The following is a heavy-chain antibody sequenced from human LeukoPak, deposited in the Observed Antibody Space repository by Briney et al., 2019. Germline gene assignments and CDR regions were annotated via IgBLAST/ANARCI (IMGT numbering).Heavy chain of an antibody. CDR2: THYSGST. D-gene: IGHD1-26*01. V-gene: IGHV4-59*01. CDR3: ARVRGATSHLSHYYGMDL. CDR1: GGSISSYY. Sequence: KSSETLSLTCTVSGGSISSYYWSWIRQPPGKGLEWIGYTHYSGSTNYNPSLKSRVTISVDTSKNQFSLKLRSVTAADSAVYYCARVRGATSHLSHYYGMDLWGQGTTVTASS. J-gene: IGHJ6*02.